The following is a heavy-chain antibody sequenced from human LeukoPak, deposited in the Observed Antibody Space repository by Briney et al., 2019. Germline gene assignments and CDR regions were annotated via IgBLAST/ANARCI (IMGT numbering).Heavy chain of an antibody. D-gene: IGHD6-19*01. CDR2: NYYSGTT. J-gene: IGHJ4*02. Sequence: SETLSLTCTVSGASVNNGSYYWSWLRQPPGKGLEWIGNNYYSGTTNYNPSLKSRVAMSVDTSKNQFSLKLSSVTAADTAVYYCAREHSSGWNDYWGQGTLVTVSS. CDR1: GASVNNGSYY. CDR3: AREHSSGWNDY. V-gene: IGHV4-61*01.